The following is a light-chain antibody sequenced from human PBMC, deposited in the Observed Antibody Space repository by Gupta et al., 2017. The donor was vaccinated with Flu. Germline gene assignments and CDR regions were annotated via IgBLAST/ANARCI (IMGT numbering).Light chain of an antibody. CDR2: GAS. CDR3: QQFGSSPYT. V-gene: IGKV3-20*01. Sequence: ETATLSCRASQSLTHNDLAWYQQRLGQPPRLLIYGASRRATGVPDRFSGSGSGTNFTLTITRLDPEDFAVYYCQQFGSSPYTFGQGTKLGIK. J-gene: IGKJ2*01. CDR1: QSLTHND.